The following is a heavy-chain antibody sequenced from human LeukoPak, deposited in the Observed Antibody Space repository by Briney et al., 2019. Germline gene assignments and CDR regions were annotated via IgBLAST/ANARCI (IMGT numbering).Heavy chain of an antibody. CDR2: ISSGSSYI. CDR3: ARGGITMVRGVNN. Sequence: TGGSLRLSCAASGFTFSRYTMNWVRQAPGKGLEWVSSISSGSSYIYYADSLKGRFTNSRDNAKNSLYLQMNSLRAEDTAVYYCARGGITMVRGVNNWGRGTLVTVSS. J-gene: IGHJ4*02. CDR1: GFTFSRYT. D-gene: IGHD3-10*01. V-gene: IGHV3-21*01.